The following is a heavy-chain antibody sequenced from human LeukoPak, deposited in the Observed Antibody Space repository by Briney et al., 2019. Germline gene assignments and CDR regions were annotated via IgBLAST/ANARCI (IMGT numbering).Heavy chain of an antibody. CDR2: MNPNSGNT. CDR3: ARGLTTYYDILTGYYMRYYYYGMDV. CDR1: GYTFTSYD. D-gene: IGHD3-9*01. J-gene: IGHJ6*02. V-gene: IGHV1-8*01. Sequence: ASVKVSCKASGYTFTSYDINWVRQATGQGLEWMGWMNPNSGNTGYSQKFQCRVTMTRNTSISTAYMDLSRLRSEDPAVYYCARGLTTYYDILTGYYMRYYYYGMDVWGQGTTVTVSS.